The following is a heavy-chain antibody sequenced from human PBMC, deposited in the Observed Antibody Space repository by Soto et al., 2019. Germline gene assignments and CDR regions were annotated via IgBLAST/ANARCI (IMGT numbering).Heavy chain of an antibody. CDR1: GFTFSSYW. D-gene: IGHD3-3*02. V-gene: IGHV3-7*01. CDR3: ARELGALAYEVIFDY. Sequence: EVQLVESGGGLVQPGGSLRLSCAASGFTFSSYWMSWVRQAPGKGLEWVANIKQDGSEKYYVDSVKGRFTISRDNAKNSRYLKMNSLRAEETAVYYCARELGALAYEVIFDYWGQGTLGTVSS. J-gene: IGHJ4*02. CDR2: IKQDGSEK.